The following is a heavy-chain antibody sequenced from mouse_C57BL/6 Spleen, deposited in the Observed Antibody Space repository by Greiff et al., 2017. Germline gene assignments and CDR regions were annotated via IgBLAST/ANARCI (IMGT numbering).Heavy chain of an antibody. CDR2: IYPRAGST. D-gene: IGHD1-1*01. CDR3: ATGSSPYYFDY. J-gene: IGHJ2*01. Sequence: VKLMESDAELVKPGASVTISCKVSGYTFTDHTIHWMKQRPEQGLEWIGYIYPRAGSTKYHEKFKGKATLTADKSSSTAYIQLNSLTSEDSAVYFCATGSSPYYFDYWGQSTTLTGSS. CDR1: GYTFTDHT. V-gene: IGHV1-78*01.